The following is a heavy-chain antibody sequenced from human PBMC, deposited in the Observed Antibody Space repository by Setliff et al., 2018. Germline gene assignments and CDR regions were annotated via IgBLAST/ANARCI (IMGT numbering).Heavy chain of an antibody. V-gene: IGHV3-21*06. CDR3: ARDNYYDSTQDAFDI. CDR1: GFTFRSYS. D-gene: IGHD3-22*01. J-gene: IGHJ3*02. Sequence: GGSLRLSCAASGFTFRSYSVTWVRQAPGKGLEWVSGISSSGSYTYYAASVKGRFTISRDNANNSLFLQMDTLRPEDTAVYYCARDNYYDSTQDAFDIWGQGTMVTVSS. CDR2: ISSSGSYT.